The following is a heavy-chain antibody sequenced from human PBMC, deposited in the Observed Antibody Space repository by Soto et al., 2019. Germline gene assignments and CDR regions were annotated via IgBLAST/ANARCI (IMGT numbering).Heavy chain of an antibody. Sequence: SETLSLTCTVSGGSIRSSDYYWSWIRQPPGKGLEWIGYIYYSGSTYYNPSLKSRVTISVDTSKNQFSLKLSSVTAADTAVYYCARVDYDILTGYPIYYFDYWGQGTLVTVSS. D-gene: IGHD3-9*01. CDR3: ARVDYDILTGYPIYYFDY. CDR2: IYYSGST. J-gene: IGHJ4*02. CDR1: GGSIRSSDYY. V-gene: IGHV4-30-4*01.